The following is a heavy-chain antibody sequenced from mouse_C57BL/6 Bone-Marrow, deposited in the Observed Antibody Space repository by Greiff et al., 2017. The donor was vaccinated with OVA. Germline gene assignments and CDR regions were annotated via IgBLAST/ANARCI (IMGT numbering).Heavy chain of an antibody. J-gene: IGHJ2*01. CDR3: ARHLLLDY. Sequence: DVQLQESGPELVKPGASVKMSCKASGYTFTDYNMHWVKQSHGKSLGWIGYINPNNGGTSYNKKFKGKATLTVNNTSSTAYMELRTLTSEVSAVYYCARHLLLDYWGQGTTLTVSS. CDR2: INPNNGGT. V-gene: IGHV1-22*01. D-gene: IGHD2-1*01. CDR1: GYTFTDYN.